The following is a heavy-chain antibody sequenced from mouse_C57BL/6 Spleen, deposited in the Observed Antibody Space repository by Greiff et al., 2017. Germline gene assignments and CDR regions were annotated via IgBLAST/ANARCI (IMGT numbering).Heavy chain of an antibody. Sequence: QVQLQQPGAELVRPGTSVKLSCKASGYTFTSYWMHWVKQRPGQGLEWIGVIDPSDSYTNYNQKFKGKATLTVDTSSSTAYMQLSSLTSEDSAVYYCARWGAARLRGYFDYWGQGTTLTVSS. CDR1: GYTFTSYW. CDR2: IDPSDSYT. D-gene: IGHD1-2*01. V-gene: IGHV1-59*01. CDR3: ARWGAARLRGYFDY. J-gene: IGHJ2*01.